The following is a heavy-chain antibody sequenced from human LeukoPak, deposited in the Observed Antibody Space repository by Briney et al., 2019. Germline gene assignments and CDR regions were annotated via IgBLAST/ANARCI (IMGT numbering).Heavy chain of an antibody. D-gene: IGHD3-3*01. CDR1: GFTFSSYA. Sequence: PGGSLRLSCAASGFTFSSYAMSWVRQAPGKGLEWVSAISGSGGSTYYADSVKGRFTISRDNSKNTLYLQMNSLRAEDTAVYYCAKDLSVRFLEWLRDCYYGMDVWGQGTTVTVSS. CDR2: ISGSGGST. J-gene: IGHJ6*02. CDR3: AKDLSVRFLEWLRDCYYGMDV. V-gene: IGHV3-23*01.